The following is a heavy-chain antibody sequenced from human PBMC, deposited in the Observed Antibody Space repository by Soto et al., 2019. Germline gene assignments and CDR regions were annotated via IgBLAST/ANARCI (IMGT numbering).Heavy chain of an antibody. J-gene: IGHJ5*02. CDR2: IAADGGAT. D-gene: IGHD4-17*01. CDR3: ARGLYGDEIDP. V-gene: IGHV1-46*01. Sequence: QVQLVQSGAEVKKPGDSVKVSCKASGYSFTTFYMHWVRQAPGQGLEWMGIIAADGGATNYADKCQGRVTMTRDTSTSTVYTELSSLRSDDTAVYYCARGLYGDEIDPWGQGTLVTVSS. CDR1: GYSFTTFY.